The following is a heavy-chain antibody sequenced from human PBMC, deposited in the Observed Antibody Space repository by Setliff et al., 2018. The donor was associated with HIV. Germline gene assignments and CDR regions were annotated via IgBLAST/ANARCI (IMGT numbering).Heavy chain of an antibody. V-gene: IGHV1-8*02. J-gene: IGHJ4*02. CDR2: MNPNSGRA. CDR3: ARGRLSWSPDF. CDR1: GYTFTSYY. Sequence: EASVKVSCKASGYTFTSYYIHWVRQAPGQGLEWLGWMNPNSGRAGSAQMFQGRLTMTRDTSTSTAYMELSSLTSDDTAIYYCARGRLSWSPDFWGQGTLVTVSS.